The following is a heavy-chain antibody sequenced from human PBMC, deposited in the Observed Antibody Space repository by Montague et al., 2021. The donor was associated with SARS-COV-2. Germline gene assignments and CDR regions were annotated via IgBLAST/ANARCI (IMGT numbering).Heavy chain of an antibody. CDR3: ARAAPWSFRDILTGYYYYYGMDV. D-gene: IGHD3-9*01. V-gene: IGHV4-31*03. Sequence: TLSLTCTVSGGSISSGGYYWSWIRQHPGKGLEWIGYIYYSGSTYYNPSLKSRVTISVATCKNTFSLKLSSVTAADTAVYYCARAAPWSFRDILTGYYYYYGMDVWGQGTTVTVSS. CDR2: IYYSGST. CDR1: GGSISSGGYY. J-gene: IGHJ6*02.